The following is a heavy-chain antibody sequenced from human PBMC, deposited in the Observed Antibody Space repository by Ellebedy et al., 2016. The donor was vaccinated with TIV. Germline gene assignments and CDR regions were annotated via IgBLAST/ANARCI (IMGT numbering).Heavy chain of an antibody. V-gene: IGHV4-34*01. CDR3: ARRRGYYYDSSGYPFDY. Sequence: SETLSLXXAVYGGSFSGYYWSWIRQPPGKGLEWIGEINHSGSTNYNPSLKSRVTISVDTSKNQFSLKLSSVTAADTAVYYCARRRGYYYDSSGYPFDYWGQGTLVTVSS. CDR2: INHSGST. CDR1: GGSFSGYY. D-gene: IGHD3-22*01. J-gene: IGHJ4*02.